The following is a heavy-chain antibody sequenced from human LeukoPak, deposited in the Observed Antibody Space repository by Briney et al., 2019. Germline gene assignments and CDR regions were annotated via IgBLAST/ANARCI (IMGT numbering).Heavy chain of an antibody. CDR3: ARVKYYDFWSGYYYLDY. CDR2: ISSSSSTI. J-gene: IGHJ4*02. CDR1: GFTFTRYS. Sequence: GGSLRLSCVASGFTFTRYSMNWVRQAPGKGLEWVSYISSSSSTIFYADSVKGRFTISRDNAKNSLYLQMNSLRAEDTAVYYCARVKYYDFWSGYYYLDYWGQGTLVTVSS. V-gene: IGHV3-48*04. D-gene: IGHD3-3*01.